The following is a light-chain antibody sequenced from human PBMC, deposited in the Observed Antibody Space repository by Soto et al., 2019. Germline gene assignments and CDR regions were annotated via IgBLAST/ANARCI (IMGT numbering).Light chain of an antibody. J-gene: IGKJ4*01. CDR3: QQYHTWPIT. Sequence: EIVLTQSPGTLSLSPGERGTLSCRASQTVSSNFLAWYQQKPGQAPRLLIFDASTRATGIPDRFTGSGSGTDFTLTISSLQSEDCAIYYCQQYHTWPITFGGGTKVEIK. CDR1: QTVSSNF. V-gene: IGKV3-20*01. CDR2: DAS.